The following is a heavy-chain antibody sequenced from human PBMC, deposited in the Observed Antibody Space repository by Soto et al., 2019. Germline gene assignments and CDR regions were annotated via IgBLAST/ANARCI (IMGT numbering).Heavy chain of an antibody. CDR1: GGSFSSDV. J-gene: IGHJ4*02. V-gene: IGHV1-69*01. CDR2: IIPIFGTA. CDR3: AVKSGTVVAYYFDY. D-gene: IGHD6-13*01. Sequence: QVQLVQSGAEVKKSGSSVKVSCKASGGSFSSDVISWVRQAPGQGPEWMGGIIPIFGTANYAQKFQGRVTITADESTSTVYMELNSLRSDDTALYYCAVKSGTVVAYYFDYWGQGTLVTVSS.